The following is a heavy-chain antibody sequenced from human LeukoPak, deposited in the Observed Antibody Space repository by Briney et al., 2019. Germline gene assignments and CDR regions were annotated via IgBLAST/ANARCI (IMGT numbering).Heavy chain of an antibody. Sequence: SETLSLTCAVYGGSFSGYYWSWIRQPPGKGLEWMGEINHSGSTNYNPSLKSRVTISVDTSQNQFSLKLSSVTAADTAVYYCARSAPYSGYDPEFDYWGQGTLVTVSS. J-gene: IGHJ4*02. CDR3: ARSAPYSGYDPEFDY. V-gene: IGHV4-34*01. CDR1: GGSFSGYY. CDR2: INHSGST. D-gene: IGHD5-12*01.